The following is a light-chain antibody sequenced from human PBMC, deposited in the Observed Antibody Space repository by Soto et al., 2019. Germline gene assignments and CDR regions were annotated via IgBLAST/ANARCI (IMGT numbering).Light chain of an antibody. CDR1: TGAVTGGQY. Sequence: QAVVTQEPSLTVSPGGTLTLTCDSSTGAVTGGQYTYWFQQKPGQAPRTLIYDTSKKHDWTPARFSGSLLGGKAVLTLSGAQPEDEAEYYCFLWYDGPPFFGTGTKLTVL. J-gene: IGLJ1*01. V-gene: IGLV7-46*01. CDR2: DTS. CDR3: FLWYDGPPF.